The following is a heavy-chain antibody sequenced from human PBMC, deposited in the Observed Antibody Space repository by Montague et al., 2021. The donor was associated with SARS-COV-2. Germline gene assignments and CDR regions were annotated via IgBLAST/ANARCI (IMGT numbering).Heavy chain of an antibody. CDR3: ARDGYYETDEAFDI. D-gene: IGHD3-22*01. J-gene: IGHJ3*02. CDR2: GKT. Sequence: GKTYYNPSLKSRVTISVDTSKNQFSLKLSSVTSADTAAYYCARDGYYETDEAFDIWGQGTMVTGS. V-gene: IGHV4-39*02.